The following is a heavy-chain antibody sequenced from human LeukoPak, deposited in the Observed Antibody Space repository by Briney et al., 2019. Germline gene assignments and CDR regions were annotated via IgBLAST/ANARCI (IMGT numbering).Heavy chain of an antibody. CDR2: INTNTGNP. CDR1: GYTFTSYA. V-gene: IGHV7-4-1*02. CDR3: ARVDFVWLQHAFDI. J-gene: IGHJ3*02. D-gene: IGHD5-18*01. Sequence: ASVKVSCKASGYTFTSYAMNWVRQAPGQGLEWMGWINTNTGNPTYAQGFTGRFVFSLDTSVSTAYLQISSLKAEDTAVYYCARVDFVWLQHAFDIWGQGTMVTVSS.